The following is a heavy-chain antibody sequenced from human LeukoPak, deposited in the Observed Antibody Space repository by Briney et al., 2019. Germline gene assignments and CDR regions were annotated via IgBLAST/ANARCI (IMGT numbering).Heavy chain of an antibody. CDR2: ITGSGGTT. D-gene: IGHD3-16*01. J-gene: IGHJ4*02. Sequence: GESLRLSCAASGFTFSSYAMSWVRQAPGKGLEWVSTITGSGGTTHYADSVKGRFTISRDNSKNTLYLQLNRLRAEDTAVYFCAKDRGGVYYDNWFYFDSWGQGTLVIVSS. V-gene: IGHV3-23*01. CDR1: GFTFSSYA. CDR3: AKDRGGVYYDNWFYFDS.